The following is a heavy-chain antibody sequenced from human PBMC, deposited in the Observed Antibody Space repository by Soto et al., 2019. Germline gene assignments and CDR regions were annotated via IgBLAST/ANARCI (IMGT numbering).Heavy chain of an antibody. CDR1: GGTFSSYA. CDR2: IIPILGIA. J-gene: IGHJ5*02. D-gene: IGHD2-15*01. CDR3: ARGRASLNCSGGSCYDWFDP. V-gene: IGHV1-69*10. Sequence: ASVKVSCKASGGTFSSYAISWVRQAPGQGLEWMGGIIPILGIANYAQKFQGRVTITADKSTSTAYMELSSLRSEDTAVYYCARGRASLNCSGGSCYDWFDPWGQGTLVTVSS.